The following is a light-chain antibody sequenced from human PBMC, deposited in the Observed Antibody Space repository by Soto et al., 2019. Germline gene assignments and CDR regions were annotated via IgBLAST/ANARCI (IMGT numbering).Light chain of an antibody. CDR3: QQYDSTPWT. J-gene: IGKJ1*01. Sequence: DIVMTQSPDSLAVSLGERATINCKSSQSLLYSSNNKNYLAWYQQKPGQPPKLLIYWASTRESGVPDRFSGSGSGTDFTLTISSLQAEDVAVYYCQQYDSTPWTFGQGTKVEIK. V-gene: IGKV4-1*01. CDR1: QSLLYSSNNKNY. CDR2: WAS.